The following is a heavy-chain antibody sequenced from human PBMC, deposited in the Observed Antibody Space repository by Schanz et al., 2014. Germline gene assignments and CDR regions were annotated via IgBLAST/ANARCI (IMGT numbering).Heavy chain of an antibody. V-gene: IGHV3-33*03. CDR2: IWYDGSNK. CDR1: GFTFSSYG. Sequence: QVQLVESGGGVVQPGRSLRLSCAASGFTFSSYGMHWVRQAPGKGLEWVAVIWYDGSNKYYADSVTGRFTISRDNAKNTLYLQMNTLRAEDTAVYYCARKMKLGVYGGKGHDSLDIWGQGTMVTVSS. D-gene: IGHD4-17*01. CDR3: ARKMKLGVYGGKGHDSLDI. J-gene: IGHJ3*02.